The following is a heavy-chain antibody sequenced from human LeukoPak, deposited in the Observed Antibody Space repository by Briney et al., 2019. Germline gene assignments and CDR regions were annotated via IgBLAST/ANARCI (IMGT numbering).Heavy chain of an antibody. V-gene: IGHV3-53*01. J-gene: IGHJ4*02. CDR3: ARVGRGAYYFDY. CDR2: IYSGGST. CDR1: GFTVSSNY. D-gene: IGHD2-15*01. Sequence: PGGSLRLSCAASGFTVSSNYMSWVRQAPGKGLEWVSVIYSGGSTYYADSVKSRFTISRDNSKNTLYLQMNSLRAEDTAVYYCARVGRGAYYFDYWGQGTLVTVSS.